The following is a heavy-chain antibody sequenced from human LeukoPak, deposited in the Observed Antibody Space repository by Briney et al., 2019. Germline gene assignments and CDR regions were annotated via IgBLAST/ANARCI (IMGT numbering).Heavy chain of an antibody. J-gene: IGHJ4*02. CDR2: ISGSGGST. V-gene: IGHV3-23*01. Sequence: GGSLRLSCAASGFTFSSYAMSWVRQAPGKGLEWVSAISGSGGSTYYADSVKGRFTISRDNAKNSLYLQMNSLRAEDTAVYYCAREREDSIAVVPAALDYWGQGTLVTVSS. CDR3: AREREDSIAVVPAALDY. D-gene: IGHD2-2*01. CDR1: GFTFSSYA.